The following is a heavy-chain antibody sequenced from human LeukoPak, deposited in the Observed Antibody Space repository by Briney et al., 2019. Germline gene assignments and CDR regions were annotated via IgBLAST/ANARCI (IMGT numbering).Heavy chain of an antibody. D-gene: IGHD2-2*01. CDR2: INPSGGST. CDR1: GYTFTGYY. CDR3: ARESKVVPAAGYFDY. Sequence: ASVKVPCKASGYTFTGYYMHWVRQAPGQGLEWMGIINPSGGSTSYAQKFQGRVTMTRDTSTSTVYMELSSLRSEDTAVCYCARESKVVPAAGYFDYWGQGTLVTVSS. V-gene: IGHV1-46*01. J-gene: IGHJ4*02.